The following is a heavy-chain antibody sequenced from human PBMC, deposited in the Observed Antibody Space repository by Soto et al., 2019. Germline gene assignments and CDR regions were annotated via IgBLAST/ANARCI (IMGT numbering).Heavy chain of an antibody. CDR2: INAGNGNT. D-gene: IGHD2-2*01. CDR3: ARGDIVVVPAATFDY. CDR1: GYTFTSYA. Sequence: ASVKVSCKASGYTFTSYAMHWVRQAPGQRLEWMGWINAGNGNTKYSQKFQGRVTITRDTSASTAYMELSSLRSEDTAVYYCARGDIVVVPAATFDYWGQGTLVTVSS. J-gene: IGHJ4*02. V-gene: IGHV1-3*01.